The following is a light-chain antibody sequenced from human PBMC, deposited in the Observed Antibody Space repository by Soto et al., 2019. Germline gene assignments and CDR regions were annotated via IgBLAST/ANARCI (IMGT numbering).Light chain of an antibody. Sequence: DIQMTQSPSSLSASVGDRLTITCRASQGISDYLAWYQQKPGKAPKLLIYGASTLQPGVPSRFSGSGSGTDFTLTISSLHTEDVATYYCQKYDSAPLTFGGGTKVEIK. CDR2: GAS. CDR3: QKYDSAPLT. V-gene: IGKV1-27*01. CDR1: QGISDY. J-gene: IGKJ4*01.